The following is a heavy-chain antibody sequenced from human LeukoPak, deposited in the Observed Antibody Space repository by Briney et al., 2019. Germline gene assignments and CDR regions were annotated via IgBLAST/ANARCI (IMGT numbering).Heavy chain of an antibody. J-gene: IGHJ4*02. Sequence: GVSLRLSCAASGFTFSSYTMSWVRQAPGKGLEWVSAISGSGGSTYYADSVKGRFTISRDNSKNTLYLQMNSLRAEDTAVYYCAKSVVVAAYYYFDYWGQGTLVTVSS. CDR1: GFTFSSYT. D-gene: IGHD2-15*01. V-gene: IGHV3-23*01. CDR3: AKSVVVAAYYYFDY. CDR2: ISGSGGST.